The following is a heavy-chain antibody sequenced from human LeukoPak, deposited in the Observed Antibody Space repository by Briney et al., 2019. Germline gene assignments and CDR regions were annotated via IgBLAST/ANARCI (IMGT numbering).Heavy chain of an antibody. D-gene: IGHD2-15*01. CDR2: ISGSGSGGGT. V-gene: IGHV3-23*01. Sequence: GGSLRLSCEASGFTFSNYAMSWVRQAPGKGLEWVSNISGSGSGGGTYYADSVKGRFTISRDNSKNTLYLQMNSLRAEDTAVYYCAKSGLNRFDYWGQGTLVTVSS. CDR1: GFTFSNYA. CDR3: AKSGLNRFDY. J-gene: IGHJ4*02.